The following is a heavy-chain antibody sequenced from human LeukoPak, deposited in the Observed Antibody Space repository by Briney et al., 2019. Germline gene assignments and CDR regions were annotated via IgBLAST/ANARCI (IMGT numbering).Heavy chain of an antibody. Sequence: GGSLRLSCAVSGFTFSDYYMSWIRQAPGKGLEWVSYISSSSTYTNYADSVKGRFTISRDNDKNSLYLQMNRLRAEDTAVYYCARVGSWQQLGAFDIWGQGTMVTVSS. J-gene: IGHJ3*02. CDR1: GFTFSDYY. CDR2: ISSSSTYT. CDR3: ARVGSWQQLGAFDI. V-gene: IGHV3-11*06. D-gene: IGHD6-13*01.